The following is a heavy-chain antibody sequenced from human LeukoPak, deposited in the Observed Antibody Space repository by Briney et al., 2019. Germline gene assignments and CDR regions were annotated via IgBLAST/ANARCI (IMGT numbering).Heavy chain of an antibody. V-gene: IGHV1-8*01. Sequence: GASVKVSCKASGYTFTNYEINWVRQATGQGLEWMGWMNTNSGNTGYAQKFQGRVTMTRNTSITTAYMELSSLRSEDTAVYYCARGSSGWYWGPDHWGQGTLVTVSS. CDR3: ARGSSGWYWGPDH. CDR2: MNTNSGNT. CDR1: GYTFTNYE. J-gene: IGHJ4*02. D-gene: IGHD6-19*01.